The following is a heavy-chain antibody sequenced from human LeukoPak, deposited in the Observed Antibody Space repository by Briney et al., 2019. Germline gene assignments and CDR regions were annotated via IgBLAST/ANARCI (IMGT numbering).Heavy chain of an antibody. J-gene: IGHJ4*02. CDR3: ARDMRVFDY. D-gene: IGHD2-2*01. V-gene: IGHV3-48*01. CDR1: GFTFSSYS. Sequence: GGSLRLSCAASGFTFSSYSMNWVRQAPGKGREWVSDISSSSSTIYYADSVKGRFTISTDNAKDSLYLQMNSLRAEDTAVYYCARDMRVFDYWGQGTLVTVSS. CDR2: ISSSSSTI.